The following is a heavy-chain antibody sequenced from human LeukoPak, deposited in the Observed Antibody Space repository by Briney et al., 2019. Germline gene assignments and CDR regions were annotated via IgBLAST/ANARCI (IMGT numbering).Heavy chain of an antibody. D-gene: IGHD2-15*01. CDR3: ARGIHCSGGSCFIDY. V-gene: IGHV1-8*02. CDR2: MNPNSGNT. CDR1: GYTFTSYG. J-gene: IGHJ4*02. Sequence: GASVKVSCKASGYTFTSYGISWVRQAPGQGLEWMGWMNPNSGNTGYAQKFQGKVTMTRNTSISTAYMELSSLRSEDTAVYYCARGIHCSGGSCFIDYWGQGTLVTVSS.